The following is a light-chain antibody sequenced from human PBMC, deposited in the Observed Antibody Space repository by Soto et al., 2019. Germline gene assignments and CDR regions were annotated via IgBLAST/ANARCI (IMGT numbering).Light chain of an antibody. J-gene: IGKJ5*01. CDR2: GAS. Sequence: EIVMTQSPTTLSVSAGERATLSCRASQSVSTNLAWYQQKPGQVPSLLIHGASTRASGIPARFSGRGSGTEFTLTIGSLQSEDFAVYYCQQYSSSPSFGQGTRLEIK. CDR1: QSVSTN. V-gene: IGKV3-15*01. CDR3: QQYSSSPS.